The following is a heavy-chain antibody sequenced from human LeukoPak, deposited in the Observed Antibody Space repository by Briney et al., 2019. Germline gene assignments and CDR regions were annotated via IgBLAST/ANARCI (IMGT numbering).Heavy chain of an antibody. J-gene: IGHJ4*02. D-gene: IGHD3-16*01. CDR2: IYYSGTPT. V-gene: IGHV4-59*01. CDR3: ARDSRGGGPDFDY. Sequence: PSETLPLTCTVSGGSISSYYWSWIRQPPGKGLEWIGYIYYSGTPTSYNPSLRSRVTISIDTSRNQFSLKLSSVTAADTAVYYCARDSRGGGPDFDYWGPGTLITVSS. CDR1: GGSISSYY.